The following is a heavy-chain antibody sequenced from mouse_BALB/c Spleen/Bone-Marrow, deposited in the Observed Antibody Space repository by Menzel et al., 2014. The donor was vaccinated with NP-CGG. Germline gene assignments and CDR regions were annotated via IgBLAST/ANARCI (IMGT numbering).Heavy chain of an antibody. J-gene: IGHJ4*01. V-gene: IGHV4-1*02. Sequence: EVQGVESGGGLVQPGGSLKLSCAASGFDFSRYWMSWVRQAPGKGLEWIGEINQDSTTINYTPSLKDKFIMSRDNVKNTLYLQMSKVRSEDTALYYCARPDGNPYAMDYWGQGTSVTVSS. CDR3: ARPDGNPYAMDY. CDR1: GFDFSRYW. D-gene: IGHD2-1*01. CDR2: INQDSTTI.